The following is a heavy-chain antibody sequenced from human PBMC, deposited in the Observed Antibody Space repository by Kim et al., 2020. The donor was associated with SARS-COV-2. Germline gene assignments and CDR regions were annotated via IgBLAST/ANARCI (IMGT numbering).Heavy chain of an antibody. J-gene: IGHJ4*02. Sequence: GGSLRLSCAASGFTFSDYYMSWIRQAPGKGLEWVSYISSSSSYTNYADSVKGRFTISRDNAKNSLYLQMNSLRAEDTAVYYCARAGLGSGSYGDYFDYWGQGTLVTVSS. CDR3: ARAGLGSGSYGDYFDY. CDR2: ISSSSSYT. V-gene: IGHV3-11*05. CDR1: GFTFSDYY. D-gene: IGHD1-26*01.